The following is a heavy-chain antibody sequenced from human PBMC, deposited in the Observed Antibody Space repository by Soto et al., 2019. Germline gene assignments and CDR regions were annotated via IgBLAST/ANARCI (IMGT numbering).Heavy chain of an antibody. CDR2: FDPEDGET. CDR3: VTYTIFRVVYDAFDI. Sequence: VASVKVSWKVSGYTLTELSMHWVRQAPGKGLEWMGGFDPEDGETIYAQKFQGRVTMTEDTSTDTAHMELSSLRSEDTAVYYCVTYTIFRVVYDAFDIWGQGPMVTVSS. D-gene: IGHD3-3*01. CDR1: GYTLTELS. V-gene: IGHV1-24*01. J-gene: IGHJ3*02.